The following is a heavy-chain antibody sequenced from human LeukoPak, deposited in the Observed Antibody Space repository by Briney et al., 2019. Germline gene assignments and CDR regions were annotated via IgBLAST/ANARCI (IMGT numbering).Heavy chain of an antibody. CDR1: GYTFTGYY. CDR3: ARVGRYFDWLLPYYYYYYMDV. Sequence: ASVKVSCKASGYTFTGYYMHWVRQAPGQGLEWMGWINPNSGGTNYAQKFQGRVTMTRDTSISTAYMELSRLRSDDTAVYYCARVGRYFDWLLPYYYYYYMDVWGKGTTVTISS. J-gene: IGHJ6*03. D-gene: IGHD3-9*01. V-gene: IGHV1-2*02. CDR2: INPNSGGT.